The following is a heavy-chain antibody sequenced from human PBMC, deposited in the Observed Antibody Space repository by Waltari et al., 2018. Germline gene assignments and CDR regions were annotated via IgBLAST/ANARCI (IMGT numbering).Heavy chain of an antibody. D-gene: IGHD1-26*01. J-gene: IGHJ3*01. CDR1: GFTFSDYY. Sequence: QVQLVESGGGLVKPGGSLRLSCAASGFTFSDYYMSWIRQAPGKGLEWVSYISSSGSTIYYADSVKGRFTISRDNAKNSLYLQMNSLRAEDTAVYYCVNQDRTGVYTSISGWGGAFHVWGQGTMVTVSS. CDR2: ISSSGSTI. CDR3: VNQDRTGVYTSISGWGGAFHV. V-gene: IGHV3-11*01.